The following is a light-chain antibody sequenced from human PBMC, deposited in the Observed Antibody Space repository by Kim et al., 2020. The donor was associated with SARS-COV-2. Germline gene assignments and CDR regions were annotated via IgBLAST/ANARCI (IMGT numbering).Light chain of an antibody. CDR3: QHYDTSPLT. CDR1: RSVSSNY. CDR2: GAS. J-gene: IGKJ4*01. V-gene: IGKV3-20*01. Sequence: PGERAIVSCSASRSVSSNYLAWYQQKPGQAPRLLIYGASSRATGVPERFSGSGSETDFILTISSLEPEDFAVYYCQHYDTSPLTFGGGTKVDIK.